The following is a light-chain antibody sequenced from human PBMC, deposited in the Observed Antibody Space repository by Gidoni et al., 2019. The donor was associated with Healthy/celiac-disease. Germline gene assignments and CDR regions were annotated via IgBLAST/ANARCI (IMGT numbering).Light chain of an antibody. V-gene: IGKV3-20*01. CDR3: QQYGSSPYT. CDR1: QSVSSSY. J-gene: IGKJ2*01. CDR2: GAS. Sequence: EFVLTQSPATLSLSPGERAPLSCRSSQSVSSSYLAWYQQKPGQAPRLLIYGASSRATGIPDRFSGSGSGTDFSLTISRLEPEDFAVYYCQQYGSSPYTFGQGTKLEIK.